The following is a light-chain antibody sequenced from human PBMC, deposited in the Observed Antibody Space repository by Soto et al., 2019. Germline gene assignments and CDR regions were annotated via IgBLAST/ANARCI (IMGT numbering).Light chain of an antibody. Sequence: QSVLTQPPSVSGAPEQRVTISCTGNNSNIGAGSGVNWYQQFPNRAPKLLIYANTHRPSGVPDRFSGSTSATSASLAITGLQTQDEADYYCQSFDSSLTGLIFGGGTQLTVL. J-gene: IGLJ2*01. CDR1: NSNIGAGSG. V-gene: IGLV1-40*01. CDR2: ANT. CDR3: QSFDSSLTGLI.